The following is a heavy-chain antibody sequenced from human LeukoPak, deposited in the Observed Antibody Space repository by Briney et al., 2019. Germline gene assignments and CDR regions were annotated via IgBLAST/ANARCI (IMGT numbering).Heavy chain of an antibody. CDR2: IKEDGSES. V-gene: IGHV3-7*01. CDR3: AKAGLLWFGESWMDV. D-gene: IGHD3-10*01. CDR1: GFTFSSYA. Sequence: GGSLRLSCAASGFTFSSYAMGWVRQAPGKGLEWVANIKEDGSESHYVDSVKGRFTISRDNAKNSLYLQMNSLRAEDTAVYFCAKAGLLWFGESWMDVWGQGTTVTVSS. J-gene: IGHJ6*02.